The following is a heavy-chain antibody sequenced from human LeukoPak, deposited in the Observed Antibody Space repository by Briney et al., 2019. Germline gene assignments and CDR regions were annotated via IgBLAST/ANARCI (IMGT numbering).Heavy chain of an antibody. Sequence: ALMKVSCKASGYSFTSYAINWVRQAPGQGLEWMGWISAYNGNTDYAQKLQGRVTMTTDTSTSTAYMELRSLTSGDTAVYYCARNPLRSTWSTYYNALDVWGQGTTVTVSS. D-gene: IGHD6-13*01. CDR2: ISAYNGNT. CDR3: ARNPLRSTWSTYYNALDV. CDR1: GYSFTSYA. J-gene: IGHJ6*02. V-gene: IGHV1-18*01.